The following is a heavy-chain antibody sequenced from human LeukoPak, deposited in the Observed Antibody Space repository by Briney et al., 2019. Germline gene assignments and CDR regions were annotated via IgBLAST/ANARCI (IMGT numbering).Heavy chain of an antibody. Sequence: PSETLSLTCTVSGGSISSYYWSWIRQPPGKGLEWIGYIYYSGSTNYNPSLKSRVTISVDTSKNQFSLKLSSVTAADTAVYYCARTYSQGRKYYFDYWGQGTLVTVSS. CDR2: IYYSGST. D-gene: IGHD6-13*01. CDR1: GGSISSYY. V-gene: IGHV4-59*01. J-gene: IGHJ4*02. CDR3: ARTYSQGRKYYFDY.